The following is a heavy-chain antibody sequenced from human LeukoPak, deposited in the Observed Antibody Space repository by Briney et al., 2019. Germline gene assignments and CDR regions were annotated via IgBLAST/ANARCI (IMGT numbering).Heavy chain of an antibody. CDR1: GFTFSSYA. CDR3: AKDRGFSKYCSGGSCYIDY. CDR2: ISGSGGST. D-gene: IGHD2-15*01. Sequence: GGTLRLSCAASGFTFSSYAMSWVRQAPGKGLEWVSAISGSGGSTYYADSVKGRFTISRDNSKNTLYLQMNSLRAEDTAVYYCAKDRGFSKYCSGGSCYIDYWGQGTLVTISS. J-gene: IGHJ4*02. V-gene: IGHV3-23*01.